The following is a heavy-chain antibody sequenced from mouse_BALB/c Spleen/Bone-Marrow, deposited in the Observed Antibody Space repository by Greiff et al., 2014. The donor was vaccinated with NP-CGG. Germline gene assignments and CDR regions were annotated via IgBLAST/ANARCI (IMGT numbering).Heavy chain of an antibody. D-gene: IGHD2-14*01. CDR1: GYPITSDYA. CDR2: ISYSGST. V-gene: IGHV3-2*02. Sequence: VQLQQSGPGLVKPSQSLSLTCTATGYPITSDYAWNWIRQFPGNKLEWMGYISYSGSTSYNPSLKSRISFTRDTSKNQFFLQLNSVTSEDTATYYCARGGYDDAVDYWGQGTSVTVSS. CDR3: ARGGYDDAVDY. J-gene: IGHJ4*01.